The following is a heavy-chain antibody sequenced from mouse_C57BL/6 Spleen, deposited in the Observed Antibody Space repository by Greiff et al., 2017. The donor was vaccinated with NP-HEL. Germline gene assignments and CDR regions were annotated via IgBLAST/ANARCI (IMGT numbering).Heavy chain of an antibody. D-gene: IGHD1-1*01. CDR3: ARSLYGSSSWFAY. CDR1: GYTFTGYW. Sequence: QVQLQQSGAELMKPGASVKLSCKATGYTFTGYWIEWVKQRPGHGLEWIGEILPGSGSTNYNEKFKGKATFTADTSSNTAYMQLSILTTEDSAIYYCARSLYGSSSWFAYWGQGTLVTVSA. J-gene: IGHJ3*01. CDR2: ILPGSGST. V-gene: IGHV1-9*01.